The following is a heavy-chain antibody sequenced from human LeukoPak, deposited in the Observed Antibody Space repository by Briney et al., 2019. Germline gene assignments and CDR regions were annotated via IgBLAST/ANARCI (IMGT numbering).Heavy chain of an antibody. D-gene: IGHD2-15*01. Sequence: GESLKISCKGSGYSFTSYWIGWVRQMPGKGLEWKGIIYPGDSDTRYSPSSQGQVTISADKSISTAYLQWSSLKASDTAMYYCARRYCSGGSCYNFDYWGQGTLVTVSS. V-gene: IGHV5-51*01. CDR2: IYPGDSDT. CDR1: GYSFTSYW. CDR3: ARRYCSGGSCYNFDY. J-gene: IGHJ4*02.